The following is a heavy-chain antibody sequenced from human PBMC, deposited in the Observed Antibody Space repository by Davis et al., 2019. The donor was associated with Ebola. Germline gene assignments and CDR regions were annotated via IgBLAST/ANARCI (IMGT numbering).Heavy chain of an antibody. CDR3: ARPHVLRYFDWSDYGMDV. J-gene: IGHJ6*02. CDR2: IYPGDSDT. D-gene: IGHD3-9*01. CDR1: GYSFSNYW. V-gene: IGHV5-51*01. Sequence: GESLKISCKGSGYSFSNYWVGWVRQMPGKGLEWMGIIYPGDSDTRYSPSFQGHVTISADKSISTAYLQWSSLKASDTAMYYCARPHVLRYFDWSDYGMDVWGQGTTVTVSS.